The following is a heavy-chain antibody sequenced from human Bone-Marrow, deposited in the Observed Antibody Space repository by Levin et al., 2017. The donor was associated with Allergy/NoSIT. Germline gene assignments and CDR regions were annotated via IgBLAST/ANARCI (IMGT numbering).Heavy chain of an antibody. D-gene: IGHD5-24*01. CDR1: GFTFSNSW. CDR3: ARDQFRRATIGARWFDP. J-gene: IGHJ5*02. Sequence: ASVKVSCAASGFTFSNSWMSWVRQAPGQGLEWVANIKEDGSEKYYVDSVQGRFTISRDNAKNSLFVQMNSLRVEDTAVYYCARDQFRRATIGARWFDPWGQGTLVTVSS. CDR2: IKEDGSEK. V-gene: IGHV3-7*01.